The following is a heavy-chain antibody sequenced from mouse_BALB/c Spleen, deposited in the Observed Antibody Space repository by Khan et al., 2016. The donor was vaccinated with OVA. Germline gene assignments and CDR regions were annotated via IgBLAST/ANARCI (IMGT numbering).Heavy chain of an antibody. D-gene: IGHD1-2*01. CDR1: GYTFTDYY. CDR2: IYPGSGNT. V-gene: IGHV1-77*01. CDR3: ARRNYFGYTFAY. Sequence: QVQLQQSGAELARPRASVKLSCKASGYTFTDYYINWVKQRTGQGLEWIGEIYPGSGNTYYNEKFKDKATLTADKSSTTAYMQLSSLTSEDSAVYFCARRNYFGYTFAYWGQGTLVTVSA. J-gene: IGHJ3*01.